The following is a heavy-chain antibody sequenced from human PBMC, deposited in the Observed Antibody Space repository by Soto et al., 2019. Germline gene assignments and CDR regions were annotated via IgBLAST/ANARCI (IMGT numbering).Heavy chain of an antibody. CDR3: ARGYCSGSSCYDDAFDI. CDR2: IKQDGGEK. V-gene: IGHV3-7*01. Sequence: EVQLVESGGGLVQPGGSLRLSCAASGFTFRTYWMSWVRQAPGKGLEWVANIKQDGGEKYYVDSVRGRFTISRDNAKNSLYLEMTSLRAEDTAVYYCARGYCSGSSCYDDAFDIWGQGTMVTVSS. J-gene: IGHJ3*02. D-gene: IGHD2-2*01. CDR1: GFTFRTYW.